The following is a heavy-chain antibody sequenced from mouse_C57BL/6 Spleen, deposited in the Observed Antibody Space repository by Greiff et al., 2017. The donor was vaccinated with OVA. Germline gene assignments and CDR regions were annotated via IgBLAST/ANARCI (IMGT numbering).Heavy chain of an antibody. Sequence: QVQLQQSGPELVKPGASVKISCKASGYAFSSSWMNWVKQRPGKGLEWIGRIYPGDGDTNYNGKFKGKATLTADKSSSTAYMQLRSLTSEDSAVYCCARGITTVVADWYFDVWGTGTTVTVSS. CDR1: GYAFSSSW. CDR2: IYPGDGDT. CDR3: ARGITTVVADWYFDV. D-gene: IGHD1-1*01. V-gene: IGHV1-82*01. J-gene: IGHJ1*03.